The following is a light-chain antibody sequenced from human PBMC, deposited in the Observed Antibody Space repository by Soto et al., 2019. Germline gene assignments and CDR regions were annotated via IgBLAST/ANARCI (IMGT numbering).Light chain of an antibody. V-gene: IGLV2-8*01. CDR3: SSFAGNNNLV. Sequence: QSVLTQPPSXSGSPXXXXTISCTGTSSDVGGYNYVSWYQQHPGKAPKLMISEVSKRPSGVPDRFSGSKSGNTASLTVSGLQAEDEADYYCSSFAGNNNLVFGGGTKLTVL. CDR2: EVS. CDR1: SSDVGGYNY. J-gene: IGLJ2*01.